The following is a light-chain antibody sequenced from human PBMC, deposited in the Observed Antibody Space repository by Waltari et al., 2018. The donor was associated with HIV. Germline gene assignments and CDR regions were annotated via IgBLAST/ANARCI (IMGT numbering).Light chain of an antibody. J-gene: IGKJ4*01. CDR3: QQSYSTPLT. V-gene: IGKV1-39*01. CDR2: GTS. CDR1: QTVKTY. Sequence: IQMTQSPSSLSASIGGRVTITCRPSQTVKTYLNWYLQKPGKAPSLLIHGTSTLQSGVPSRFSGTGSGTHFTLTINDLQPEDCGIYYCQQSYSTPLTFGGGT.